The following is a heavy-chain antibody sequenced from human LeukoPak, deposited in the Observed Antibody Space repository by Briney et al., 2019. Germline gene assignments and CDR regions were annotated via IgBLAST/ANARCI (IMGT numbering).Heavy chain of an antibody. Sequence: SQTLSLTCTVSGDSISSGDYYWNWFRQPPGRDLEWIGYIDHSGSTYSNPSLKSRVIISVDTSKNQFSLKLSSVTAADTAVYYCARRGAVRIDYYWFDPWGQGTLVSVPS. J-gene: IGHJ5*02. CDR2: IDHSGST. CDR1: GDSISSGDYY. V-gene: IGHV4-30-4*01. D-gene: IGHD3-16*01. CDR3: ARRGAVRIDYYWFDP.